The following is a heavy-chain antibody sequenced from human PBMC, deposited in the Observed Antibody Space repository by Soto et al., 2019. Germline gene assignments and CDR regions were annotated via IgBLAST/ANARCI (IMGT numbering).Heavy chain of an antibody. CDR1: GYTFSSYH. V-gene: IGHV1-18*01. J-gene: IGHJ4*02. Sequence: QIQLVQSGAEVKKPGASVKVSCKASGYTFSSYHITWVRQAPGQGLEWMGWISAYNGNTNYAQNLQGRVTMTTAPSTSTAYMELRGLGSADTAVYYCARDLPPVDYWGQGTLVTVSS. CDR3: ARDLPPVDY. CDR2: ISAYNGNT.